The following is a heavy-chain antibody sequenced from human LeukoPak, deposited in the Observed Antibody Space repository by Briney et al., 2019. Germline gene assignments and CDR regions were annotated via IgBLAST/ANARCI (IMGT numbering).Heavy chain of an antibody. CDR3: ARLRSLLWFGELND. V-gene: IGHV4-39*01. CDR2: IYYSGST. J-gene: IGHJ4*02. Sequence: KPSETLSLTCTVSGGSISSSSYYWGWIRQPPGKGLEWIGSIYYSGSTYFNPSLKSRVTISVATSKNQCTLKLSSVTAADTAVYYCARLRSLLWFGELNDWGQGTLVTVSS. D-gene: IGHD3-10*01. CDR1: GGSISSSSYY.